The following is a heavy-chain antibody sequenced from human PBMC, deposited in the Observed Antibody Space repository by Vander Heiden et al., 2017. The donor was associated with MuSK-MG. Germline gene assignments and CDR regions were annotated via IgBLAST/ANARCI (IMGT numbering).Heavy chain of an antibody. V-gene: IGHV3-11*01. J-gene: IGHJ4*02. CDR2: ISSSGSSI. CDR1: GFIFSDYY. CDR3: ARAEPYDFWINYPFDY. Sequence: YGAASGFIFSDYYMSWIRQAPGKGLEWVSYISSSGSSIHYADSVKGRFTISRDNAKNSLYLHMNSLRAEDTAVYYCARAEPYDFWINYPFDYWGQGTLVTVSS. D-gene: IGHD3-3*01.